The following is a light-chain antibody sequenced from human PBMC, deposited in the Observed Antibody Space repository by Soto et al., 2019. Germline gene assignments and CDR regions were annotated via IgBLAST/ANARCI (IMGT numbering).Light chain of an antibody. CDR1: SSDVGAYNY. J-gene: IGLJ1*01. CDR3: TSYAGTYSFFYV. V-gene: IGLV2-8*01. CDR2: EVS. Sequence: SSLPQPPSASVSPGQSVTISCPGASSDVGAYNYVSWYQQLPGKAPKLIIYEVSKRPSGVPDRFSGSKSGNTASLTVSGLQAEDEADYYCTSYAGTYSFFYVFGTGTKVTVL.